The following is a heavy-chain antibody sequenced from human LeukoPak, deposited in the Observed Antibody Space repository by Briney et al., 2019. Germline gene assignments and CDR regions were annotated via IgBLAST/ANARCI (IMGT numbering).Heavy chain of an antibody. Sequence: PGGSLRLSCAASGFTFSSYAMYWVRQAPGKGLEWVAVISYDGSNKYYADSVKGRFTISRDNSKNTLYLQMNSLRAEDTAIYYCAKDQIPIFAVGFNAFEIWGQRTMVTVSS. CDR3: AKDQIPIFAVGFNAFEI. V-gene: IGHV3-30-3*01. CDR1: GFTFSSYA. J-gene: IGHJ3*02. CDR2: ISYDGSNK. D-gene: IGHD3-3*01.